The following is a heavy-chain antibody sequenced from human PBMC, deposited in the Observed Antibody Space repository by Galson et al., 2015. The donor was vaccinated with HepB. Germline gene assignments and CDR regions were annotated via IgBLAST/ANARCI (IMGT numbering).Heavy chain of an antibody. CDR3: AAATVVDSSSWYSRYYFDY. V-gene: IGHV3-23*01. D-gene: IGHD6-13*01. CDR2: ISGSGGST. CDR1: GFTFSSYA. Sequence: SLRLSCAASGFTFSSYAMSWVRQAPGKGLEWVSAISGSGGSTYYADSVEGRFTISRDNSKNTLYLQMSSLRSEDTAVYYCAAATVVDSSSWYSRYYFDYWGQGTLVTVSS. J-gene: IGHJ4*02.